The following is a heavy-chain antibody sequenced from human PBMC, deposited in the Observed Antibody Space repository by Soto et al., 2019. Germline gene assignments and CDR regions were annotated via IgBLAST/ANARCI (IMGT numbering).Heavy chain of an antibody. CDR2: INHSGIT. CDR3: AIEGRPGKYDYVWGSYRYTSTCHFDY. V-gene: IGHV4-34*01. D-gene: IGHD3-16*02. J-gene: IGHJ4*01. CDR1: GGSFSGYD. Sequence: ASETLSLTCAVCGGSFSGYDWSWIRQPPWKGLEWIGEINHSGITNYNPSLKSRVTISVDTSKNQFSLKLSSVTAADTAVYYCAIEGRPGKYDYVWGSYRYTSTCHFDYGGHGTLVTVSS.